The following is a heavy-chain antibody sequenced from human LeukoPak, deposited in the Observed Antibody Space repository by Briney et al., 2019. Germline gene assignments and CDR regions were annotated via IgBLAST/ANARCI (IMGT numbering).Heavy chain of an antibody. CDR3: GRDRIAAAGYYYYGMDV. CDR2: IYYSGST. Sequence: PSETLSLTCTVSGGSISSYYWSWIRQPPGKGLEWIGYIYYSGSTNYNPSLKSRVTISVDTSKNQFSLKLSSGTAADKAVYYFGRDRIAAAGYYYYGMDVWGQGTTVTVSS. CDR1: GGSISSYY. D-gene: IGHD6-13*01. J-gene: IGHJ6*02. V-gene: IGHV4-59*01.